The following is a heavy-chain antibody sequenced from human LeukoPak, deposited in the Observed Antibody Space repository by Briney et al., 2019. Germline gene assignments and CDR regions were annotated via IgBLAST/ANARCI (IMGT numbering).Heavy chain of an antibody. CDR1: GGSFSGYY. J-gene: IGHJ4*02. D-gene: IGHD5-12*01. V-gene: IGHV4-34*01. CDR2: ISHSGST. Sequence: SQTLSLTCAVYGGSFSGYYWSWIRQPPGKGLEWIGEISHSGSTNYNPSLKSRVTISVDTSKNQFSLKLSSLTAADTAVYYCAAQYSGYVRLDYWGQGTLVTVSS. CDR3: AAQYSGYVRLDY.